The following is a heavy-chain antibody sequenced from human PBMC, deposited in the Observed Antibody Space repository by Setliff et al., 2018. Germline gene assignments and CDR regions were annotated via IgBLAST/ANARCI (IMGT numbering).Heavy chain of an antibody. Sequence: PSETLSLTCTVSGGSITSGRYYWGWIRQPPGQGLEWIASIHYSENTYYNPSLKTRVTISVDTSKNQFSLKLSFVTAADTAVYYCASRTTGPGGWFDYWGQGALVTVSS. J-gene: IGHJ5*01. CDR2: IHYSENT. CDR1: GGSITSGRYY. V-gene: IGHV4-39*01. CDR3: ASRTTGPGGWFDY. D-gene: IGHD1-1*01.